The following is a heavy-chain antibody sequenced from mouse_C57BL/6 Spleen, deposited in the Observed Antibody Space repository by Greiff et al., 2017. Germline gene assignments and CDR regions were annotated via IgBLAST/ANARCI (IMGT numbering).Heavy chain of an antibody. CDR2: IYPRSGNT. Sequence: VQLQQSGAELARPGASVKLSCKASGYTFTSYGISWVKQRTGQGLEWIGEIYPRSGNTYYNEKFKGKATLTADKSSRTAYMELRRLTSEDSAVYFSARSGVYGNWDDGKDYWGQGTSVTVSS. J-gene: IGHJ4*01. CDR1: GYTFTSYG. V-gene: IGHV1-81*01. CDR3: ARSGVYGNWDDGKDY. D-gene: IGHD2-1*01.